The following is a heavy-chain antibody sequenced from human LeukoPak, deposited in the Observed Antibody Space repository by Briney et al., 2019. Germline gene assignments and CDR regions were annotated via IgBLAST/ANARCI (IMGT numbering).Heavy chain of an antibody. Sequence: GGSLRLSCAASGFTLSDYYMSWIRQAPGKGLEWVSYISSSGSTIYYADSVKGRFTISRDNAKNSLYLQMNSLRAEDTAVYYCARDRVVPAAISRSYYYGMDVWGQGTTVTVSS. CDR1: GFTLSDYY. V-gene: IGHV3-11*01. D-gene: IGHD2-2*01. CDR2: ISSSGSTI. J-gene: IGHJ6*02. CDR3: ARDRVVPAAISRSYYYGMDV.